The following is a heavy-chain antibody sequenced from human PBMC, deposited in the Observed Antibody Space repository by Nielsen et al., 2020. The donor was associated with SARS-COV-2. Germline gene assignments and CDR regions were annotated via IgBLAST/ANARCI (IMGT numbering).Heavy chain of an antibody. V-gene: IGHV5-51*01. CDR1: GYTFTDLW. J-gene: IGHJ4*02. CDR3: VRNRGADS. D-gene: IGHD1-14*01. Sequence: GESLKISCQASGYTFTDLWIGWVRQMPGKGLEWMGVIYPGDSNTRYSPSFKGQVTISADKSISTAYLQWTSLRASDTAMYYCVRNRGADSWGQGTLVTVSS. CDR2: IYPGDSNT.